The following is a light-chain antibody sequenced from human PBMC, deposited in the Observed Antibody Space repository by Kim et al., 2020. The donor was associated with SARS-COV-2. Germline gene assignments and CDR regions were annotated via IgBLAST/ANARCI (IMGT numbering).Light chain of an antibody. J-gene: IGKJ4*01. Sequence: SPGERATLSCRASQSVSSSYLAWYQQKPGQAPRLLIYGASSRATGIPDRFSGSGSGTDFTLTISRLEPEDFAVYYCQQYGSSPLTFGGGTKVDIK. CDR1: QSVSSSY. CDR3: QQYGSSPLT. V-gene: IGKV3-20*01. CDR2: GAS.